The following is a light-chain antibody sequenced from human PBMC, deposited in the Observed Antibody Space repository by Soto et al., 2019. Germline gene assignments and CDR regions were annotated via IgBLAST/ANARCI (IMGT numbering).Light chain of an antibody. Sequence: EIVLTQSPATLSLSPGERATLSCRASQSVTRYLVWYQQKPGRAPRLLIYDASNRATGIPARFSGSGSGSDLTLTISSLEPVDFAVYYCQQRASWPLTFGGGTKVEIK. CDR3: QQRASWPLT. CDR1: QSVTRY. CDR2: DAS. J-gene: IGKJ4*01. V-gene: IGKV3-11*01.